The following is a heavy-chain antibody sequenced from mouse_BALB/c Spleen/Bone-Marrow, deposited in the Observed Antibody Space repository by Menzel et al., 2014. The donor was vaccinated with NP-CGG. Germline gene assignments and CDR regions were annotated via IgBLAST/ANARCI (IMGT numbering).Heavy chain of an antibody. CDR2: IRNKANGYTT. J-gene: IGHJ4*01. CDR1: GFTFTDYY. V-gene: IGHV7-3*02. Sequence: EVNLVESGGGLVQPGRSLRLSCATSGFTFTDYYMNWVRQPPGKALEWLGFIRNKANGYTTEFSASVKGRFTISRDNSQSILYLQMNTLRAEDSATYYCARYDGYSDNAMDYWGQGTSVTVSS. D-gene: IGHD2-3*01. CDR3: ARYDGYSDNAMDY.